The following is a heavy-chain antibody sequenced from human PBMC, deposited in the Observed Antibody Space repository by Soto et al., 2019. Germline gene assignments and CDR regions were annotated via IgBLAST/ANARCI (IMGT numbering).Heavy chain of an antibody. CDR2: INHSGST. CDR3: ARGRVLAVITYSKLFDN. Sequence: QVQLQQWGAGLLKPSETLSLTCAVYGGSFSGYYWSWIRQPPGKGLEWIGEINHSGSTNYNPSLKRRATISVDTSKNQFSLKLSSVTAADTAVYYCARGRVLAVITYSKLFDNWGQGTLVTVSS. J-gene: IGHJ4*02. V-gene: IGHV4-34*01. D-gene: IGHD3-22*01. CDR1: GGSFSGYY.